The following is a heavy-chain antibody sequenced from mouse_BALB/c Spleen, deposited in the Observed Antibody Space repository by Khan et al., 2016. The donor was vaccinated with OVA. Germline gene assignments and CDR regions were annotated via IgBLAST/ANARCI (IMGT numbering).Heavy chain of an antibody. J-gene: IGHJ2*01. CDR2: INPSTGYT. CDR3: AKKGLRWDFDY. Sequence: QVQLQQSGAELAKPGASVKMSCKASGYTFINYWILWVKQRPGQGLEWIGYINPSTGYTEYNQNFKDKATLTADKSSSTAYMQLSSLTSEDSAVXYGAKKGLRWDFDYWGQGTTLTVSS. CDR1: GYTFINYW. V-gene: IGHV1-7*01. D-gene: IGHD1-1*02.